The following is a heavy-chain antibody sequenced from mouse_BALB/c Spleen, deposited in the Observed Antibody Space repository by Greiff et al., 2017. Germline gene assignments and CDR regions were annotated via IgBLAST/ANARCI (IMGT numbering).Heavy chain of an antibody. Sequence: EVQLQQPGPELVKPSPSLSLSCTVTGYSFTSGYSRYWIRQFPGNILEWMGYIHYNGSTNYNPSLKSRISFTRDTSQNTFYLQLKSVTSEDTAIYYCARLYYAMGYWGQRASVTVSS. J-gene: IGHJ4*01. CDR2: IHYNGST. CDR1: GYSFTSGYS. V-gene: IGHV3-1*02. CDR3: ARLYYAMGY.